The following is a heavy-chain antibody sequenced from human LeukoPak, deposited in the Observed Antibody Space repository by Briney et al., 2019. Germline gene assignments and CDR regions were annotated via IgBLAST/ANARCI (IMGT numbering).Heavy chain of an antibody. D-gene: IGHD5-18*01. J-gene: IGHJ4*02. CDR3: AKDDRIQTRRYSYNY. CDR1: GFTFSSYE. Sequence: GGSLRLSCAASGFTFSSYEMNWVRQAPGKGLEWVSTISGSGGSTSYADSVKGRFTISRDNSKDTLFLQMNSLRAEDTAVYYCAKDDRIQTRRYSYNYWGQGTLVTVSS. CDR2: ISGSGGST. V-gene: IGHV3-23*01.